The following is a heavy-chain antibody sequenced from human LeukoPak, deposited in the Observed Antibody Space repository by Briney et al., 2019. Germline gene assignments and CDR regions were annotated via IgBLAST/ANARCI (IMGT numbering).Heavy chain of an antibody. CDR2: FHPENGET. V-gene: IGHV1-24*01. Sequence: ASVKVSCKVSGYTFTKLSMHWVRQAPGKGLEWMGGFHPENGETIYAQKFQGRVTMTEDTSTDTAYMDLSSLTSEDTAVYYCATPRIANYYPPRYWGQGTLVTVSS. CDR3: ATPRIANYYPPRY. J-gene: IGHJ4*02. CDR1: GYTFTKLS. D-gene: IGHD4/OR15-4a*01.